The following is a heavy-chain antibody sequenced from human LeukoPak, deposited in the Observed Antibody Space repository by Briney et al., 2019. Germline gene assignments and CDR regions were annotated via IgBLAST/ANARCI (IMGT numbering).Heavy chain of an antibody. CDR1: GFTFSSYS. CDR3: AREPNYYDSTSSTLGY. Sequence: GGSLRLSCAASGFTFSSYSMNWVRQAPGKGLEWVSYISSSSSTIYYADSVKGRFTIPRDNAKNSLYLQMNSLRDEDTAVYYCAREPNYYDSTSSTLGYWGQGTLVTVSS. J-gene: IGHJ4*02. D-gene: IGHD3-22*01. V-gene: IGHV3-48*02. CDR2: ISSSSSTI.